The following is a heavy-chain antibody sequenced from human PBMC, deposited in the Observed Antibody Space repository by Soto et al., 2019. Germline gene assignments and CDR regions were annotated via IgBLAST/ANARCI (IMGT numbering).Heavy chain of an antibody. V-gene: IGHV4-59*01. J-gene: IGHJ4*02. CDR2: IYYSGST. D-gene: IGHD6-13*01. Sequence: PSETLSLTCTVSGVSISSYYWSWIRQAPGKGLEWIGYIYYSGSTNYNPPLKSRVTISVDTSKNQFSLKLSSVTAADTAVYYCARGVYSISWYGPPRYFEYWGQGTLVTVSS. CDR1: GVSISSYY. CDR3: ARGVYSISWYGPPRYFEY.